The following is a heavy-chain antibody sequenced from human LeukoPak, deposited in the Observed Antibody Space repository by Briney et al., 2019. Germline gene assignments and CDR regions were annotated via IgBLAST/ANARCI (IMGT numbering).Heavy chain of an antibody. D-gene: IGHD3-22*01. Sequence: GGSLRLSCAASGFTFSSYSMNWVRQAPGKGLEWVSSISSSSSYIYYADSVKGRFTISSDNAKNSLYLQMNSLRAEDTAVYYCAREASPDYYDSSGYVDYWGQGTLVTVSS. V-gene: IGHV3-21*01. CDR1: GFTFSSYS. CDR2: ISSSSSYI. J-gene: IGHJ4*02. CDR3: AREASPDYYDSSGYVDY.